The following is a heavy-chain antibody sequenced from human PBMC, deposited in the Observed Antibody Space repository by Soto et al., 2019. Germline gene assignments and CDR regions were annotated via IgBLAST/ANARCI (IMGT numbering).Heavy chain of an antibody. CDR1: GGSISSGDYY. CDR2: IYYSGST. CDR3: ARASYSNRYLDY. J-gene: IGHJ4*02. V-gene: IGHV4-30-4*01. D-gene: IGHD4-4*01. Sequence: PSETLSLTCTVSGGSISSGDYYWSWIRQPPGKGLEWIGYIYYSGSTYYNPSLKSRVTISVDTSKNQFSLKLSSVTAADTAVYYCARASYSNRYLDYWGQGTLVTVSS.